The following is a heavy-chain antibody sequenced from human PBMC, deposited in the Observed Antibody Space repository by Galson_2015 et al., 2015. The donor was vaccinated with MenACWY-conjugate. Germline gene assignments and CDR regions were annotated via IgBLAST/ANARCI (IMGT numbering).Heavy chain of an antibody. D-gene: IGHD4-17*01. CDR3: TTAGVTILDH. J-gene: IGHJ4*02. V-gene: IGHV3-9*01. Sequence: SLRLSCAASGFTFEDFAMHWVRQTPGKGLEWVSGISWNSDNIGYADSVKGRFTTSRDNAKNSLYLQMNSLRPEDTAWYYCTTAGVTILDHWGQGTLVTVSS. CDR2: ISWNSDNI. CDR1: GFTFEDFA.